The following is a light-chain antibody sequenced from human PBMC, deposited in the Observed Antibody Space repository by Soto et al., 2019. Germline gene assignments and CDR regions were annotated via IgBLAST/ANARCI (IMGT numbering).Light chain of an antibody. Sequence: QSALTQPASVSGSTGQSITISCTGTSSDVGGYNYVSWYQQHPGKAPKFMIYEVSNRPSGVSNRFSVYKSGNTASLTISGLQAEDEADDYCSSYTRNRNLVFCGGTKLTVL. CDR1: SSDVGGYNY. V-gene: IGLV2-14*01. J-gene: IGLJ2*01. CDR2: EVS. CDR3: SSYTRNRNLV.